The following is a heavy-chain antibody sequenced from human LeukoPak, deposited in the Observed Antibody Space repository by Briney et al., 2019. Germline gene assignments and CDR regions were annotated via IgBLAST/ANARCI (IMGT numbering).Heavy chain of an antibody. D-gene: IGHD3-10*01. CDR1: GYTFTSYY. CDR2: INPSGGST. V-gene: IGHV1-46*01. CDR3: AAPLGVGELLHYYYYYGMDV. Sequence: ASVKVSCKASGYTFTSYYMHWVRQAPGQGLEWMGIINPSGGSTSYAQKFQGRVTMTRDTSTSTVYMELSSLRSEDTAVYYCAAPLGVGELLHYYYYYGMDVWGQGTTVTVSS. J-gene: IGHJ6*02.